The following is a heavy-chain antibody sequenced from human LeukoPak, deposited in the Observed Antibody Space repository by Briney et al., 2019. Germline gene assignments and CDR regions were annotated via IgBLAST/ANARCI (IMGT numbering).Heavy chain of an antibody. Sequence: PGGSLRLSCAASGFTFSSYAMPWVRQAPGKGLEWVAVISYDGSNKYYADSVKGRFTISRDNSKNTLYLQMNSLRAEDTAVYYCARDGYGSGSYYNTGIGWFDPWGQGTLVTVSS. CDR2: ISYDGSNK. V-gene: IGHV3-30*01. D-gene: IGHD3-10*01. CDR3: ARDGYGSGSYYNTGIGWFDP. J-gene: IGHJ5*02. CDR1: GFTFSSYA.